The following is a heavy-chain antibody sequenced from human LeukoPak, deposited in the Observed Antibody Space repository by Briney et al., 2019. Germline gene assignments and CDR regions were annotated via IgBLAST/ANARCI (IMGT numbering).Heavy chain of an antibody. CDR2: IYYSGDT. V-gene: IGHV4-59*01. J-gene: IGHJ5*02. Sequence: SETLSLTCTVSGGSISSYYWSWIRQPPGKGLEWIGYIYYSGDTNYNPSLQSRVTVSVDTSKNQFSLKLTSVTAADTAVYYCVRGPYGSGISNWFDPWGQGTLVIVSS. CDR3: VRGPYGSGISNWFDP. D-gene: IGHD3-10*01. CDR1: GGSISSYY.